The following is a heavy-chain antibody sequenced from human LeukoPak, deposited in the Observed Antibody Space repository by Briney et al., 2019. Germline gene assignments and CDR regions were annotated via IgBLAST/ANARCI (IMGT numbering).Heavy chain of an antibody. Sequence: PSETLSLTCAVYGGSFSGYYWSWIRQPPGKGLEWIGEINHSGSTNYNPSLKSRVTLSVDTSKNQFSLNLSSVTAADTVVYYCARVDSINWYDSRGYFDYWGQGTLVTVSS. CDR1: GGSFSGYY. CDR3: ARVDSINWYDSRGYFDY. V-gene: IGHV4-34*01. J-gene: IGHJ4*02. CDR2: INHSGST. D-gene: IGHD6-13*01.